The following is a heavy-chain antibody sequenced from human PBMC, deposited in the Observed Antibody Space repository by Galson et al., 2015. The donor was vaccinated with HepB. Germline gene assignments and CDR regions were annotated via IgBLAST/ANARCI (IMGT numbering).Heavy chain of an antibody. CDR1: GFTVSSNY. J-gene: IGHJ6*02. Sequence: SLRLSCAASGFTVSSNYMSWVRQAPGKGLEWVSVIYSGGSTYYADSVKGRFTISRHNSKNTLYLQMNSLRAEDTAVYYCAKRAAGIVPGLYGMDVWGQGTTVTVSS. CDR3: AKRAAGIVPGLYGMDV. CDR2: IYSGGST. D-gene: IGHD6-13*01. V-gene: IGHV3-53*04.